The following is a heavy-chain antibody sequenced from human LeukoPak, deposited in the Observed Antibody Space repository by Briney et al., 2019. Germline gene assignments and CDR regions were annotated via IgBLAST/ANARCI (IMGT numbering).Heavy chain of an antibody. CDR2: ISSSSSYI. Sequence: KSGGSLRLSCAASGFTFSSYSMNWVRQAPGKGLEWVSSISSSSSYIYYADSVKGRFTISRDNAKNSLYLQTNSLRAEDTAVYYCARNDDYGDYALGYWGQGTLVTVSS. CDR3: ARNDDYGDYALGY. J-gene: IGHJ4*02. D-gene: IGHD4-17*01. CDR1: GFTFSSYS. V-gene: IGHV3-21*01.